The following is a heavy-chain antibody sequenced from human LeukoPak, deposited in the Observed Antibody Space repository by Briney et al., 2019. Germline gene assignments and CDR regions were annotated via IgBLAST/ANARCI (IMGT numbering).Heavy chain of an antibody. D-gene: IGHD2-8*01. V-gene: IGHV4-61*02. CDR2: LTTRGNT. CDR3: TRALCINGVCEWIDP. Sequence: PSETLSLTCSVSGASVSSGNYCGTWIRQPTGKGLEWIGRLTTRGNTNDNPSRESRVTISGDTSKNPFSMQLRSVTAADTAVYYCTRALCINGVCEWIDPWGPGTLVTVSS. CDR1: GASVSSGNYC. J-gene: IGHJ5*02.